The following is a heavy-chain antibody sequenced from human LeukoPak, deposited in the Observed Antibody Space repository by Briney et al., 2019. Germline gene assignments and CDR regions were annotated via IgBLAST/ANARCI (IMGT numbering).Heavy chain of an antibody. CDR1: RFTFSSYS. CDR3: ARASGWAFDY. Sequence: GGSLRLSCAASRFTFSSYSMNWIRQAPGEGLEWVSSISSSSSYIYYADSVKGRFTISRDNAKNSLYLQMNSLRAEDTAVYYCARASGWAFDYWGQGTLVTVSS. V-gene: IGHV3-21*04. J-gene: IGHJ4*02. CDR2: ISSSSSYI. D-gene: IGHD6-19*01.